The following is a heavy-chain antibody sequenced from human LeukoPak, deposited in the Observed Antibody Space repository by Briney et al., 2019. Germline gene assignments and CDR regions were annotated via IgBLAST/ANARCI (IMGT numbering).Heavy chain of an antibody. CDR1: GFTFSSYA. J-gene: IGHJ5*02. V-gene: IGHV3-21*01. D-gene: IGHD6-13*01. CDR3: ARDRIAAAGTWWFDP. CDR2: ISSSSSYI. Sequence: GSLRLSCAASGFTFSSYAMSWVRQAPGKGLEWVSSISSSSSYIYYADSVKGRFTISRDNAKNSLYLQMNSLRAEDTAVYYCARDRIAAAGTWWFDPWGQGTLVTVSS.